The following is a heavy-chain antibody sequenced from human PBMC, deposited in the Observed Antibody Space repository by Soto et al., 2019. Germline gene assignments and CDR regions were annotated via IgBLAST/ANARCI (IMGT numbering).Heavy chain of an antibody. CDR1: GGSFDDFY. Sequence: QVQLQQWGAGLLRPSETLSLTCAFYGGSFDDFYWSWVRQSPGKGLEWVGEISHDGGTNYSPSLASGVSISVDTSKNQFSLHLRSVTAADTGLYYCARGQLVWYGDLTPYHRDMDVWGQRTTVTVSS. V-gene: IGHV4-34*02. CDR3: ARGQLVWYGDLTPYHRDMDV. CDR2: ISHDGGT. D-gene: IGHD3-10*01. J-gene: IGHJ6*02.